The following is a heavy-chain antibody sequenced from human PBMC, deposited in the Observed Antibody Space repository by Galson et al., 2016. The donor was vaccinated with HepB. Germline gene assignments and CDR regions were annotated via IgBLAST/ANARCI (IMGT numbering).Heavy chain of an antibody. CDR1: GGSISSNY. CDR3: ARGGLEIASVFDS. Sequence: SETLSLTCTVSGGSISSNYWSWIRQPPGKGLEWIGFIDYRGNIYYNPSLKSRVTMSVDTSKKHFSLQLTSVTAADTAVYFCARGGLEIASVFDSWGQGILIIVSS. J-gene: IGHJ4*02. V-gene: IGHV4-59*01. D-gene: IGHD6-13*01. CDR2: IDYRGNI.